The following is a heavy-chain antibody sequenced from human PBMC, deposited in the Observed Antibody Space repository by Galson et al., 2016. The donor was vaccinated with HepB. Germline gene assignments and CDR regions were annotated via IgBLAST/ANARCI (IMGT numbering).Heavy chain of an antibody. CDR3: ARNPRKYYDFWSAYSYFFDY. J-gene: IGHJ4*02. D-gene: IGHD3-3*01. Sequence: SLRLSCAASGFTFSSYWMTWVRQAPGKGLEWVANIKQDGREKYYVDSVKGRFTISRDNAKNSLYLQMHSLRAEDTAVYYCARNPRKYYDFWSAYSYFFDYWGQGVVVTVSS. CDR1: GFTFSSYW. CDR2: IKQDGREK. V-gene: IGHV3-7*01.